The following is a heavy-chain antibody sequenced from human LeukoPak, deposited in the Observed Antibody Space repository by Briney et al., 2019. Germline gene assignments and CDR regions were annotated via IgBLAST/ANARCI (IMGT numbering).Heavy chain of an antibody. CDR3: AKTRSSVPTVTTSAYFDY. J-gene: IGHJ4*02. V-gene: IGHV4-59*12. CDR2: ISYSGST. Sequence: PSETLSLTCTVSGGSISSYYWSWIRQPPGKGLEWIGYISYSGSTKYNTSLKSRVTISIDTSKNQFSLKLSSVTAADTAVYYCAKTRSSVPTVTTSAYFDYWGQGTLVTVSS. D-gene: IGHD4-17*01. CDR1: GGSISSYY.